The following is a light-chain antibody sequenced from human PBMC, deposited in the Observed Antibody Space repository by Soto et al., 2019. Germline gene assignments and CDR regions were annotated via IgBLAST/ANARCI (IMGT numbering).Light chain of an antibody. Sequence: EIVLTQSPATLSLSPGDRATLSCRASHSVGSLLAWYQQKPGQAPRLLLYFGSNRAAGIPDRFSGSGSGTDFTLTTDSLEPEDFALFYCQQRSSWPWTFGQGTKVDIK. V-gene: IGKV3-11*01. CDR1: HSVGSL. CDR3: QQRSSWPWT. J-gene: IGKJ1*01. CDR2: FGS.